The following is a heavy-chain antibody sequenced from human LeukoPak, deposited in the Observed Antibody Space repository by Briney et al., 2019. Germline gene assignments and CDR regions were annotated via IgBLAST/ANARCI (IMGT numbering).Heavy chain of an antibody. CDR1: GFTFSSSS. D-gene: IGHD6-13*01. CDR3: ARDYAYSSSFDY. V-gene: IGHV3-48*02. Sequence: GGSLRLSCAAFGFTFSSSSMNWVRQAPGKGLEWVSYISGGSSTIHYADSVKGRFTISRDNAKNSLYLQMNSLRDEDTALYYCARDYAYSSSFDYWGQGTLVTVSS. J-gene: IGHJ4*02. CDR2: ISGGSSTI.